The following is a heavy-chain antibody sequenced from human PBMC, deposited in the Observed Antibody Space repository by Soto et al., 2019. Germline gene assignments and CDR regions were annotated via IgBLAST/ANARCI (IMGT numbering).Heavy chain of an antibody. CDR3: ARNDYYDSIGYYQIRWFDP. J-gene: IGHJ5*02. V-gene: IGHV1-2*02. D-gene: IGHD3-22*01. CDR2: INPNSGGT. CDR1: GYTFTGYY. Sequence: ASVKVSCKASGYTFTGYYMHWVRQAPGQGLEWMGWINPNSGGTNYAQKFQGRVTMTRDTSISTAYMELSRLRSDDTAVYYRARNDYYDSIGYYQIRWFDPWGQGPLVPVSS.